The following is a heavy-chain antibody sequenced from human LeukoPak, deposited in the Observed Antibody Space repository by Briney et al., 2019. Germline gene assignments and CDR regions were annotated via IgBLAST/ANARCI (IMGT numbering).Heavy chain of an antibody. CDR2: IYYSGST. D-gene: IGHD2-21*01. CDR3: ARLVTPTYYFDY. CDR1: GGSISSSPYY. V-gene: IGHV4-39*02. J-gene: IGHJ4*02. Sequence: SETLSLTCTVSGGSISSSPYYWGWIRQPPGKGLEWIGSIYYSGSTYYNPSLKSRVTISVDTSKNHFSLKLSSVTAADTAVYFCARLVTPTYYFDYWGQGTLVTVSS.